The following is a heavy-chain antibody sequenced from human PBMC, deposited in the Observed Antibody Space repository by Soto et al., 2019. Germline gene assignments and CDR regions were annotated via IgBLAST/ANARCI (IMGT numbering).Heavy chain of an antibody. J-gene: IGHJ4*02. Sequence: ASVKVSCKASGGTFSSYAISWVRQAPGQGLEWMGGIIPIFGTANYAQKFQGRVTITADKSTSTAYMELSSLRSEDTAVYYCAGSVFTVVTPYDYWGQGTLVTVSS. V-gene: IGHV1-69*06. CDR1: GGTFSSYA. D-gene: IGHD2-21*02. CDR2: IIPIFGTA. CDR3: AGSVFTVVTPYDY.